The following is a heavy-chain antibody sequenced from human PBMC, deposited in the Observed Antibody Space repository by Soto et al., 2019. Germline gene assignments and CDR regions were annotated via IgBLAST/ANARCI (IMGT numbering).Heavy chain of an antibody. V-gene: IGHV3-72*01. CDR2: TRNKANSYTT. Sequence: SMRLSSAASGFTCSDHYMDWVRQAPGKGLEWVGRTRNKANSYTTEYAASVKGRFTISRDDSKNSLYLQMNSLKTEDTAVYYCARDVPGDYGDYWGQGTLVTVSS. CDR3: ARDVPGDYGDY. CDR1: GFTCSDHY. J-gene: IGHJ4*02. D-gene: IGHD3-10*02.